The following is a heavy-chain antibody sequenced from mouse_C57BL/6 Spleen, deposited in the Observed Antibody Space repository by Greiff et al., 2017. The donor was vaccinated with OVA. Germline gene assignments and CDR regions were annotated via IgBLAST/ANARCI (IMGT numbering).Heavy chain of an antibody. CDR1: GFTFSNYW. D-gene: IGHD1-1*01. Sequence: EVHLVESGGGLVQPGGSMKLSCVASGFTFSNYWMNWVRQSPEKGLEWVAQIRLKSDNYATHYAESVKGRFTISRDDSKSSVYLQMNNLRAEDTGIYYCTAYYYGSSPHWYFDVWGTGTTVTVSS. J-gene: IGHJ1*03. CDR2: IRLKSDNYAT. CDR3: TAYYYGSSPHWYFDV. V-gene: IGHV6-3*01.